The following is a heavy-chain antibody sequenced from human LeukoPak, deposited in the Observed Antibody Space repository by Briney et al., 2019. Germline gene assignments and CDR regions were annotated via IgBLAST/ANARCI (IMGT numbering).Heavy chain of an antibody. J-gene: IGHJ3*02. Sequence: SETLSLTCSVSGGSISGYYWTWIRQPAGKGLEWVGRVYTSGSTHYNPSLKTRLTMSVDTSKNQFSLKLSSVTAADTAVYYCARLITGTTTAFDIWGQGTMVTVSS. V-gene: IGHV4-4*07. CDR1: GGSISGYY. CDR2: VYTSGST. CDR3: ARLITGTTTAFDI. D-gene: IGHD1-7*01.